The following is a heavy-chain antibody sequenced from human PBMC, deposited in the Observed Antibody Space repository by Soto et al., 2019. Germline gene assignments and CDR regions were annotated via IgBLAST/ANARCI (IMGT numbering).Heavy chain of an antibody. V-gene: IGHV1-69*13. Sequence: ASVTVACKASGGTFSSYAISWVRQAPGQGLEWMGGIIPIFGTANYAQKFQGRVTITADESTSTAYMELSSLRSEDTAVYYRASAPLAYCGGDCYYYYYGMDVWGQGTTVTVSS. CDR3: ASAPLAYCGGDCYYYYYGMDV. CDR1: GGTFSSYA. D-gene: IGHD2-21*02. CDR2: IIPIFGTA. J-gene: IGHJ6*02.